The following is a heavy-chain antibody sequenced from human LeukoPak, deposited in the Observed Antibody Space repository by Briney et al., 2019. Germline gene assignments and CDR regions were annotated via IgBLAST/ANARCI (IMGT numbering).Heavy chain of an antibody. J-gene: IGHJ6*03. CDR2: ISSSSSYI. V-gene: IGHV3-21*01. D-gene: IGHD3-22*01. Sequence: PGGSLRLSCAASGFTFSDYYMNWVRQAPGKGLEWVSSISSSSSYIYYADSVKGRFTISRDNAKNSLYLQMNSLRAEDTAVYYCARDNDSSGYYWVYYYYYMDVWGKGTTVTVSS. CDR1: GFTFSDYY. CDR3: ARDNDSSGYYWVYYYYYMDV.